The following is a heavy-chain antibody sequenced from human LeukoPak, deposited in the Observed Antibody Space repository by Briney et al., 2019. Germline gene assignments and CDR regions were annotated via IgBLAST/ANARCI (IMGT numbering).Heavy chain of an antibody. J-gene: IGHJ6*03. Sequence: GGSLRLSCAASGFTFSRYWMSWVRQAPGKGLEWVSAISGSAGRTYYADSVKGRFTISRDNSKKTLFLQMNSLRAEDMAIYYCASRVRGSPSPYYFYFMDVWGKGTTVTVSS. CDR3: ASRVRGSPSPYYFYFMDV. CDR1: GFTFSRYW. CDR2: ISGSAGRT. D-gene: IGHD3-10*02. V-gene: IGHV3-23*01.